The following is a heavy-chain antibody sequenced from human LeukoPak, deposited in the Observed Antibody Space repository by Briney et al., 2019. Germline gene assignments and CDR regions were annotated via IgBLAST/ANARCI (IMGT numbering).Heavy chain of an antibody. CDR3: ARDSLTMIVGRQKRGLDY. D-gene: IGHD3-22*01. CDR1: GFTFSNYN. V-gene: IGHV3-21*01. J-gene: IGHJ4*02. Sequence: GGSLRLSCAASGFTFSNYNMNWVRQAPGKGLEWVSSIRSSTTYVYYADSVKGRFTISRDNARNSLYLQMNSLRAEDTAVYYCARDSLTMIVGRQKRGLDYWGQGTLVTVSS. CDR2: IRSSTTYV.